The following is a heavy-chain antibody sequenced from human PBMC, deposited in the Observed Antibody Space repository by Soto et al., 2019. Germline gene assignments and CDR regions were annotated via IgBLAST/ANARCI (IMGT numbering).Heavy chain of an antibody. J-gene: IGHJ4*02. Sequence: QVQLVESGGGVVQPGRSLRLSCAASGFTFSSYGMHWVRQAPGKGLEWVAVIWYDGSNKYYADSVKGRFTISRDNSKSTLYLQMNSLRAEDTAVYYCARGGDGYNSAYWGQGTLVTVSS. CDR3: ARGGDGYNSAY. CDR1: GFTFSSYG. V-gene: IGHV3-33*01. CDR2: IWYDGSNK. D-gene: IGHD5-12*01.